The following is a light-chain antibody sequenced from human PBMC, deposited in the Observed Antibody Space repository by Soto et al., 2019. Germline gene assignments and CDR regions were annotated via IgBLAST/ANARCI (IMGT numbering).Light chain of an antibody. CDR1: RGDVGAYNY. J-gene: IGLJ1*01. V-gene: IGLV2-11*01. Sequence: QSALTQPRSVSGSPGQSVTISCTGTRGDVGAYNYVSWCQLHPGKAPKLIIYDVSKRPSGVPDRFSGSKSGNTASLTISGLQAEDEADYYCCSYAGSYTYVFGTGTKLTVL. CDR3: CSYAGSYTYV. CDR2: DVS.